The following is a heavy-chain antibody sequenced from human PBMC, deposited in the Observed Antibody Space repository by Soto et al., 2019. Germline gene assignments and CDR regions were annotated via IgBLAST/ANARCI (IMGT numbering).Heavy chain of an antibody. Sequence: ASVKVSCKASGYTFTSYAMHWVRQAPGQRLEWMGWINAGNGNTKYSQKFQGRVTITRDTSASTAYMELSSLRSEDTAVYYCARDRHYYDSSGYYSGDYWGQGTLVTVSS. D-gene: IGHD3-22*01. J-gene: IGHJ4*02. V-gene: IGHV1-3*01. CDR3: ARDRHYYDSSGYYSGDY. CDR1: GYTFTSYA. CDR2: INAGNGNT.